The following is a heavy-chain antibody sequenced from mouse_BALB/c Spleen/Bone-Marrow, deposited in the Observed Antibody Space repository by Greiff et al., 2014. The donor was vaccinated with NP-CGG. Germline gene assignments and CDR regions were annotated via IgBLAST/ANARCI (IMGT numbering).Heavy chain of an antibody. Sequence: EVKLVESGAELVKPGASVKLSCTASGFNIKDTYMHWVKQRPEQGLEWIGRIDPANGNTKYDPKFQGKATITADTSSNTAYLQLSSLTSEDTAVYYCATYYYGSSWGFAYWGQGTLVTVPA. V-gene: IGHV14-3*02. D-gene: IGHD1-1*01. CDR1: GFNIKDTY. J-gene: IGHJ3*01. CDR3: ATYYYGSSWGFAY. CDR2: IDPANGNT.